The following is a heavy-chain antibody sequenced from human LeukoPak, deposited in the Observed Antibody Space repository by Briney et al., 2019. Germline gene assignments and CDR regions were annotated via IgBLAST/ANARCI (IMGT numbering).Heavy chain of an antibody. CDR3: ARHLSICSGGSCYSRYYYYMDV. Sequence: GESLKISCKGSGSRFTSYWIGWVRQMPGKGLEWMGIIYPGDSDTRYSPSFQGQVTISADKSISTTYLQWSSLKASDTAMYYCARHLSICSGGSCYSRYYYYMDVWGKGTTVTVSS. D-gene: IGHD2-15*01. CDR2: IYPGDSDT. CDR1: GSRFTSYW. J-gene: IGHJ6*03. V-gene: IGHV5-51*01.